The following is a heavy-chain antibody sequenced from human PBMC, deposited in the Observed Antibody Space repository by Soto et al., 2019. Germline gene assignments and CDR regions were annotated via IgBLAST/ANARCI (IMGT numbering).Heavy chain of an antibody. V-gene: IGHV3-33*01. J-gene: IGHJ4*02. CDR1: GFTFSSYG. CDR3: ARGVTMVRGVIVEYFDY. D-gene: IGHD3-10*01. CDR2: IWYDGSNK. Sequence: QVQLVESGGGVVQPGRSLRLSCAASGFTFSSYGMHWVPQAPGKGLEWVAVIWYDGSNKYYADSVKGRFTISRDNSKNTLYLQMNSLRAEDTAVYYCARGVTMVRGVIVEYFDYWGQGTLVTVSS.